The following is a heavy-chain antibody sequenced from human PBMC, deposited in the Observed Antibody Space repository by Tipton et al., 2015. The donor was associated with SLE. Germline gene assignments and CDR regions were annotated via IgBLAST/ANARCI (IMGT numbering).Heavy chain of an antibody. V-gene: IGHV4-59*12. D-gene: IGHD2-2*01. CDR1: GGSITNYF. Sequence: TLSLTCTVSGGSITNYFWTWIRQPPGKGLEWIGYISYSGGTNYNPSLKSRVTISVDTSKNQFSLKLSSVTAADTAVYYCARAIGGAIVVVPAAIRAFDIWGQGTMVPVSS. CDR2: ISYSGGT. J-gene: IGHJ3*02. CDR3: ARAIGGAIVVVPAAIRAFDI.